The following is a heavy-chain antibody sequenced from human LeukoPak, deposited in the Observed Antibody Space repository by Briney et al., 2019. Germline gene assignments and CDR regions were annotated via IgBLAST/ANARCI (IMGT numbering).Heavy chain of an antibody. CDR2: INHSGTT. CDR1: GGSFSGYY. Sequence: PSETLSLSCAVYGGSFSGYYWTWIRQPPGKGLEWIGGINHSGTTNYNPSLKSRVTISVDTSKNQFSLKLRSVTAADTAVYYCARGGITMAYYGMDVWGRGTPVTVSS. CDR3: ARGGITMAYYGMDV. J-gene: IGHJ6*04. D-gene: IGHD3-10*01. V-gene: IGHV4-34*01.